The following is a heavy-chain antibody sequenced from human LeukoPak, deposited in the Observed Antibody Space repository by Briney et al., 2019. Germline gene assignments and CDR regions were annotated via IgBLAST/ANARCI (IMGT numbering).Heavy chain of an antibody. CDR1: GFTFSSYA. Sequence: GGSLRLSCAASGFTFSSYAMPWVRQAPGKGLEWVAVISYDGSNKYYADSVKGRFTISRDNSKNTLYLQMNSLRAEDTAVYYCARESRGIAVAGTFGYWGQGTLVTVSS. J-gene: IGHJ4*02. D-gene: IGHD6-19*01. CDR2: ISYDGSNK. CDR3: ARESRGIAVAGTFGY. V-gene: IGHV3-30-3*01.